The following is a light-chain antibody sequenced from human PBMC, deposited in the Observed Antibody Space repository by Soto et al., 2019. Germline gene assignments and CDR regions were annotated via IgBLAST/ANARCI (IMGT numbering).Light chain of an antibody. CDR2: DGS. CDR1: QSISSY. V-gene: IGKV1-5*01. CDR3: QHYNSYSEA. Sequence: DIQLTQSPSSLYASVGARVTITCRASQSISSYLNWYHQKPGKAPKLLIYDGSSLERGVPSRFSGSGSGTEFTLTNSSLQPDDFATYYCQHYNSYSEAFGQGTKVDIK. J-gene: IGKJ1*01.